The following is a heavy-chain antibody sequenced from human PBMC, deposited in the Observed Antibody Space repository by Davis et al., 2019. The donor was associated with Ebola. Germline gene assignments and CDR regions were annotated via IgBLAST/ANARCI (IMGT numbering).Heavy chain of an antibody. V-gene: IGHV3-9*01. CDR2: ISWNSGSI. Sequence: SLKISCAASGFTFDDYAMHWVRQAPGKGLEWVSGISWNSGSIGYADSVKGRFTISRDNAKNSLYLQMNSLRAEDTALYYCAKAGGGVGAYYYGMDVWGQGTTVTVSS. D-gene: IGHD1-26*01. CDR1: GFTFDDYA. J-gene: IGHJ6*02. CDR3: AKAGGGVGAYYYGMDV.